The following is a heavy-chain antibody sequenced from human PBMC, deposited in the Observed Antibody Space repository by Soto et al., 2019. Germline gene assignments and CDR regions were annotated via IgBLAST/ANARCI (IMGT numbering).Heavy chain of an antibody. CDR1: NGSISNFY. CDR2: IHGMGSA. CDR3: ARSSHKKSWFDP. Sequence: QVQLQESGPGLVKPSETLSLTCTVSNGSISNFYWNWIRQSAGKGLELIGRIHGMGSATYNPSLSVRVTMSVDTSKHQFSLKVNSVTGADTDVYYCARSSHKKSWFDPWGQGTLVTVSS. V-gene: IGHV4-4*07. J-gene: IGHJ5*02. D-gene: IGHD6-13*01.